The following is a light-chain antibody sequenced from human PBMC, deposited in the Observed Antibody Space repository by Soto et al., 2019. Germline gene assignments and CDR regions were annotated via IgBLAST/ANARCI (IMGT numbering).Light chain of an antibody. CDR2: DVT. V-gene: IGLV2-11*01. CDR3: CSHAGSYTYV. J-gene: IGLJ1*01. Sequence: ALTQPRSVSGSPGQSLTISCTGTSSDVGGYNYVSWYQQHPGKVPKLMIYDVTKRPSGVPDRFSGSKSGNTASLTISGLQSEDEADYYCCSHAGSYTYVFGTGTKVTV. CDR1: SSDVGGYNY.